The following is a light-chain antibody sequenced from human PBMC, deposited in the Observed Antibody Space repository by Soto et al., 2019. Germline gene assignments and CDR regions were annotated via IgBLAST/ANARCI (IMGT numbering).Light chain of an antibody. V-gene: IGLV1-40*01. Sequence: QSVLTQPPSVSGAPGQRVTISCTGSSSNIGADYDVHWYQQLPGTAPKLLIYGNTNRPSGVPDRFSGSKSGTSASLAITGLQPEDEADYYCQSYDGSLINWVFGGGTKLTVL. CDR3: QSYDGSLINWV. CDR1: SSNIGADYD. J-gene: IGLJ3*02. CDR2: GNT.